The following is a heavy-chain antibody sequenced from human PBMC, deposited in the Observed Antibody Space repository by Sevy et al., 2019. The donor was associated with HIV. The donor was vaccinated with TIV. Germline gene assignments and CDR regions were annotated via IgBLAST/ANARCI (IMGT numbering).Heavy chain of an antibody. CDR2: ISYDGSNK. CDR1: GFIFYTFG. Sequence: GGSLRLSCAASGFIFYTFGMHWVRQAPGKGLEWVAVISYDGSNKYYADSVKGRFTISRDNSKNTLYLLMNGLRAEDTAVYYCAGENLHWFDPWGQGTLVTVSS. CDR3: AGENLHWFDP. V-gene: IGHV3-33*01. J-gene: IGHJ5*02.